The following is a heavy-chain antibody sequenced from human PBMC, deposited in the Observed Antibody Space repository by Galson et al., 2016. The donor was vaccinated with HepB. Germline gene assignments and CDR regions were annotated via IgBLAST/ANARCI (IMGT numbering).Heavy chain of an antibody. CDR1: INSGGYY. CDR3: ARIKYSGYNPGLFFDS. CDR2: VFYSGTT. Sequence: INSGGYYWSWIRQLPVKGLEWIGYVFYSGTTYYNPSLKSRVTISIDTSNRQFSLKLTSVTAADTAVYYCARIKYSGYNPGLFFDSWGQGILVSVSS. D-gene: IGHD5-12*01. J-gene: IGHJ4*02. V-gene: IGHV4-31*02.